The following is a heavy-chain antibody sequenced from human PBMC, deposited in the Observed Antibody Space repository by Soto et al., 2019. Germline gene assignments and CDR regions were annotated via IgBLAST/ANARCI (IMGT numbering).Heavy chain of an antibody. CDR3: ARSVRSGSFPYYYYAMDV. V-gene: IGHV1-58*01. Sequence: GASVKVSCKASGFTFTSSAVQWVRQARGQRLEWIGWVVVGSGNTNYAQKFQERVTITRDMSTSTAYMELNSLRAEDMAVYYCARSVRSGSFPYYYYAMDVWGQGTTVTVSS. D-gene: IGHD3-10*01. J-gene: IGHJ6*02. CDR1: GFTFTSSA. CDR2: VVVGSGNT.